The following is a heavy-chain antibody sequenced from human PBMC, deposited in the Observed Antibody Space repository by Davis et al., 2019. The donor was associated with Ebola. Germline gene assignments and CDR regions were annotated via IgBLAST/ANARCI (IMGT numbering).Heavy chain of an antibody. CDR2: INHSGST. J-gene: IGHJ4*02. Sequence: MPSETLSLTCAVYGGSFSGYYWSWIRQPPGKGLEWIGEINHSGSTNYNPSLKSRVTISVDTSKNQFSLRLSSVTAADTAVYFCARESYSSGWFEYWGQGTLVTVSS. D-gene: IGHD6-19*01. CDR1: GGSFSGYY. V-gene: IGHV4-34*01. CDR3: ARESYSSGWFEY.